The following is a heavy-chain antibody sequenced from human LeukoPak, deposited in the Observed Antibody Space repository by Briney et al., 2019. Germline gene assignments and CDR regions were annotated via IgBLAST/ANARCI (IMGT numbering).Heavy chain of an antibody. D-gene: IGHD2-15*01. J-gene: IGHJ5*02. CDR2: ISGSGGST. Sequence: GGSLRLSCAASGFTFSSYAMSWVRQAPGKGLEWVSAISGSGGSTYYADSMKGRFTISRDNSKNTLYLQMNSLRAEDTAVYYCAKRLGYCSGGSCPRDPWGQGTLVTVSS. CDR1: GFTFSSYA. CDR3: AKRLGYCSGGSCPRDP. V-gene: IGHV3-23*01.